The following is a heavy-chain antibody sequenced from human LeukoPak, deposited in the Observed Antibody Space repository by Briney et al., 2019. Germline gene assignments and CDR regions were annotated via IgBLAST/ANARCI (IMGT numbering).Heavy chain of an antibody. CDR2: IYYSGSA. Sequence: PSETLSLTCTVSGGSISSYYWSWIRQPPGKGLEWIGYIYYSGSANYNPSLKSRVTISVDTSKNQFSLKLNSVTAADTAVYYCARDPRGGTSRDNWFDPWGQGTLVTVSS. CDR1: GGSISSYY. J-gene: IGHJ5*02. V-gene: IGHV4-59*01. D-gene: IGHD1-1*01. CDR3: ARDPRGGTSRDNWFDP.